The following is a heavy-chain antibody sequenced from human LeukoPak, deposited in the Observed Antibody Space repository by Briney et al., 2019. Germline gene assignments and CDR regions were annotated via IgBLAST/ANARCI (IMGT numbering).Heavy chain of an antibody. Sequence: HWASVKVSCKASGGTFSSYAISWVRQAPGQGLEWMGGIIPIFGTANYAQKFQGRVTITADESTSTAYMELSSLRSEDTPVYYCARAAQTVRYFDWSLTPHDAFDIWGQGTMVTVSS. D-gene: IGHD3-9*01. CDR1: GGTFSSYA. CDR3: ARAAQTVRYFDWSLTPHDAFDI. V-gene: IGHV1-69*13. CDR2: IIPIFGTA. J-gene: IGHJ3*02.